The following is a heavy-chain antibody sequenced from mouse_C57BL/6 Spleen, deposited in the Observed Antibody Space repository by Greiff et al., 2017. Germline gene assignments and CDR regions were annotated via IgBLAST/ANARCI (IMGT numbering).Heavy chain of an antibody. V-gene: IGHV1-7*01. J-gene: IGHJ3*01. Sequence: QVQLQQSGAELAKPGASVKLSCMASGYTFTSYWMHWVKQRPGPGLEWIGYINPSSGYTKYNQKFKDKATLTADKSSSPAYMQLSSLTYEDSAVYYCAIERHFEKTFAYWGQGTLVTVSA. D-gene: IGHD6-1*01. CDR3: AIERHFEKTFAY. CDR2: INPSSGYT. CDR1: GYTFTSYW.